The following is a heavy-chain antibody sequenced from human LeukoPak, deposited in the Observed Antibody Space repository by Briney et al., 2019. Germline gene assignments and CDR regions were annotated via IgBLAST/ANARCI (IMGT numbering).Heavy chain of an antibody. CDR1: GFTYSSYG. V-gene: IGHV3-30*02. CDR3: ANREGGYTYDPFDY. D-gene: IGHD5-18*01. J-gene: IGHJ4*02. Sequence: GGSLRLSCAASGFTYSSYGLHWVRQAPGKGLEWVALIHDDGNNKYYADSVKGRFTISRDNSKNTLYLQMNSLRAEDTAVYYCANREGGYTYDPFDYWGQGTLVTVSS. CDR2: IHDDGNNK.